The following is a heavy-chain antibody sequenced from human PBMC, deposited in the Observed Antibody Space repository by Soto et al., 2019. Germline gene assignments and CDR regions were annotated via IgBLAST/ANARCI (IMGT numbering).Heavy chain of an antibody. V-gene: IGHV4-34*01. CDR1: CGSFIGYY. D-gene: IGHD5-12*01. CDR3: ARVRLTVATINYYYYGMDV. CDR2: INHSGST. Sequence: SETLSLTCAFYCGSFIGYYWSWIRQPPGKGLEWVGVINHSGSTNYNASLKSRVTISVETSKNQFSLKLSSVTAADTALYYCARVRLTVATINYYYYGMDVWGQGTTVTVSS. J-gene: IGHJ6*02.